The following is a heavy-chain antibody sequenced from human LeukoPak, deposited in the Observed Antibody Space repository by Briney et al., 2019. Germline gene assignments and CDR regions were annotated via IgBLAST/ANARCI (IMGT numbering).Heavy chain of an antibody. V-gene: IGHV4-59*12. Sequence: TLSLTCTVSGGSISSYYWSWIRQPPGKGLEWIGYIYYSGSTNYNPSLKSRVTISVDTSKNQFSLKLSSVTAADTAVYYCAREYRDSSGYRWFDPWGQGTLVTVSS. J-gene: IGHJ5*02. CDR3: AREYRDSSGYRWFDP. D-gene: IGHD3-22*01. CDR1: GGSISSYY. CDR2: IYYSGST.